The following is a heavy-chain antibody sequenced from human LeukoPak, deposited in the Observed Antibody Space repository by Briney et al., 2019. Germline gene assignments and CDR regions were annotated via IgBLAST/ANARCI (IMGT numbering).Heavy chain of an antibody. Sequence: SETLSLTCAVYGGSFSGYYWSWIRQPPGKGLEWIGEINHSGSTNYNPSLKSRVTISVDTSKNQFSLKLSSVTAADTAVYYCARVRGSGWPPYYYYYMDVWGKGTTVIASS. V-gene: IGHV4-34*01. CDR3: ARVRGSGWPPYYYYYMDV. CDR1: GGSFSGYY. CDR2: INHSGST. D-gene: IGHD6-19*01. J-gene: IGHJ6*03.